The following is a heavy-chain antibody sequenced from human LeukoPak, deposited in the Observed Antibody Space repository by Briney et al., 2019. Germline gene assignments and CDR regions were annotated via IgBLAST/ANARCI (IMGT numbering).Heavy chain of an antibody. Sequence: GGSLRLSCAASGFTFSSNWMSWVRQAPGKGLEWVANIKQDGSEKYYVDSVKGRFTISRDSAKNSLYLQMNRLRAEDTALYYCRAGAYWGQGTLVTVSS. V-gene: IGHV3-7*03. J-gene: IGHJ4*02. CDR1: GFTFSSNW. CDR2: IKQDGSEK. CDR3: RAGAY.